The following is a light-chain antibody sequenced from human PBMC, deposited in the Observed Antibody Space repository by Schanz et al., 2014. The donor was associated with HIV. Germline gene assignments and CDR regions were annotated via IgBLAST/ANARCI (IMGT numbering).Light chain of an antibody. CDR1: SSNIGAGYD. Sequence: QSVLTQPPSVSGAPGQRVTISCTGSSSNIGAGYDVHWYQQLPGTAPKLLIFDNFNRPSGVPDRFSGSKSGTSASLAITGLRADDEAHYYCQSYDSSLSAVVFGGGTKVTVL. J-gene: IGLJ2*01. CDR3: QSYDSSLSAVV. V-gene: IGLV1-40*01. CDR2: DNF.